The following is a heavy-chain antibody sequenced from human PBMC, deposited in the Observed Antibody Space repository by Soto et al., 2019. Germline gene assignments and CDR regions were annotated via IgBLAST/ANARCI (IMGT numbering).Heavy chain of an antibody. J-gene: IGHJ3*02. CDR2: IYYSGST. Sequence: QVQLQESGPGLVKPSETLSLTCTVSGGSISSYYWSWIRQPPGKGLEWIGYIYYSGSTNYNPSLTSRVTISVDTSKNQFSLKLSSVTAADTAVYYCARLLLWFGDAFDIWGQGTMVTVSS. CDR3: ARLLLWFGDAFDI. D-gene: IGHD3-10*01. V-gene: IGHV4-59*01. CDR1: GGSISSYY.